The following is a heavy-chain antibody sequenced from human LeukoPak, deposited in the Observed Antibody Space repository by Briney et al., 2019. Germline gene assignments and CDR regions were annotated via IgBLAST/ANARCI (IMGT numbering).Heavy chain of an antibody. Sequence: PSETLSLACTVSGVSISNYYWSWIRQPAGKRLEWIGRIYASGSTDYNPSLKSRVTMSVDTSKNQFSLRLTSLTAADTAIYYCARDREIYDFWKGNGNWFDRWGQGTLVTVSS. V-gene: IGHV4-4*07. CDR2: IYASGST. D-gene: IGHD3-3*01. CDR3: ARDREIYDFWKGNGNWFDR. CDR1: GVSISNYY. J-gene: IGHJ5*02.